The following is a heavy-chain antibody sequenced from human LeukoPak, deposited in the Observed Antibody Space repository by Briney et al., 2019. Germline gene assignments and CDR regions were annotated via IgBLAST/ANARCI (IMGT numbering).Heavy chain of an antibody. J-gene: IGHJ4*02. V-gene: IGHV3-15*01. D-gene: IGHD3-10*01. Sequence: GGSLRLSCAASGFTFSNVWMSWVRQAPGKGLEWVGRIKSKTDGGTVDYAAPVKGRFTISRDDLKNTLYLEMNSLKTEDTAVYYCTKDHGSGSYYFDHWGQGTLVTVSP. CDR3: TKDHGSGSYYFDH. CDR1: GFTFSNVW. CDR2: IKSKTDGGTV.